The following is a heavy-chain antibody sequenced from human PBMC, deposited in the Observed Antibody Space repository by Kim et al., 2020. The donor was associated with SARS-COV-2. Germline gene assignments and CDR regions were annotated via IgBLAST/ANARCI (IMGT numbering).Heavy chain of an antibody. CDR2: INHAGIT. D-gene: IGHD2-2*01. Sequence: SETLSLTCAVYGASFTDYSCNWVRQPPGKGLEWFGRINHAGITTYNPSLKTRVTMSADTSKHQFSLRLTSVTAADTAVYYCATRGGLGLCSTSSCLDSWDQGTTVTVSS. V-gene: IGHV4-34*01. CDR1: GASFTDYS. CDR3: ATRGGLGLCSTSSCLDS. J-gene: IGHJ6*02.